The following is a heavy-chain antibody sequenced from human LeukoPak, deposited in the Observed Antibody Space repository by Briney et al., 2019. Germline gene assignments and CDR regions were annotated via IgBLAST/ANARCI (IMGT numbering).Heavy chain of an antibody. Sequence: GESLKISCKGSGYSFTSYWIGWVRQVPGRGLELGGIIYPGDSDTRYSPSFQGQVTISADKSISTAYLQWSSLKASHTAMYYCPRPRSRYSRLFDYWGQGPLVTVS. D-gene: IGHD6-13*01. J-gene: IGHJ4*02. CDR2: IYPGDSDT. CDR3: PRPRSRYSRLFDY. CDR1: GYSFTSYW. V-gene: IGHV5-51*01.